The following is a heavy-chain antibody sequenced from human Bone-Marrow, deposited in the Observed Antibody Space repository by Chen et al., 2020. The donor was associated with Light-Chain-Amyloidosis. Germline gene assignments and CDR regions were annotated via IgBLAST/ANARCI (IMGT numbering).Heavy chain of an antibody. CDR3: APGGTIAHGFDS. J-gene: IGHJ3*01. Sequence: EVQVVESGGGLVKPGRSLRLSCTGSGFSLNDYAVSWFRQAPGKGLEWVSFIRSNYYGGTTEYAPSVKGRFTNSRDDSKSIAYLEMTGLKSEDTAVYFCAPGGTIAHGFDSWGQGTVVTVSS. V-gene: IGHV3-49*05. CDR1: GFSLNDYA. CDR2: IRSNYYGGTT. D-gene: IGHD1-26*01.